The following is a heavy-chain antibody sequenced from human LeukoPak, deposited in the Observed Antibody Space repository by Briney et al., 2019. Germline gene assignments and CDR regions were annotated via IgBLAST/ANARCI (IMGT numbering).Heavy chain of an antibody. J-gene: IGHJ4*02. CDR1: GFTFSSYW. D-gene: IGHD6-6*01. CDR2: IISDASST. V-gene: IGHV3-74*01. Sequence: GGSLRLSCAASGFTFSSYWMHWVRQAPGKGLFWVSRIISDASSTLYADSVKGRFTISRDNAKNTLYLQMNSLTVEDTGVYYCARASRRIAARLGAQGGQGTLVTVSS. CDR3: ARASRRIAARLGAQ.